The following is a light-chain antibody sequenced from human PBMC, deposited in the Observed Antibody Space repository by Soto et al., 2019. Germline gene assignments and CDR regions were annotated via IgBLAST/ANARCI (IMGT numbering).Light chain of an antibody. CDR3: QQRSNWPLIP. Sequence: LTQSVAPVSLYLSKKPKVYCGASQSVNSYLAWYQQKPGQAPRLLIYDASDRATGIPARFSGSGSGTDFTLTISSLEPEDFAVYYCQQRSNWPLIPFAQGTLLEI. V-gene: IGKV3-11*01. CDR2: DAS. CDR1: QSVNSY. J-gene: IGKJ5*01.